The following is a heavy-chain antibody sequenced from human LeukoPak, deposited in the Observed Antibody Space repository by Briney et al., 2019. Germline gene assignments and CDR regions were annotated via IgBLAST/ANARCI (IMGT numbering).Heavy chain of an antibody. Sequence: GGSLRLSCAASGFTVSSNYMSWVRQAPGKGLEWVSVIYSGGSTYYADSVKGRFTISRDNSKNTLYLQMNSLRAEDTAVYYCASVSSGWTYYYYYYMDVWGRGTTVTISS. CDR3: ASVSSGWTYYYYYYMDV. V-gene: IGHV3-53*01. J-gene: IGHJ6*03. CDR1: GFTVSSNY. CDR2: IYSGGST. D-gene: IGHD6-19*01.